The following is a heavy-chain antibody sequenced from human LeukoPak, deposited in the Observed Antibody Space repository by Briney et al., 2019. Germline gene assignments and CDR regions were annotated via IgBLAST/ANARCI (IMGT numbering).Heavy chain of an antibody. D-gene: IGHD4-17*01. CDR2: INDRGGST. CDR3: AKANGDYFDD. CDR1: GFTFISYP. Sequence: GGSLRLSCADSGFTFISYPMNWVRQATGKGLEWISSINDRGGSTYYADSVKGRFTISRDNSKNTLYLQMNSLRAEDTAVYYCAKANGDYFDDWGQGTLVTVSS. J-gene: IGHJ4*02. V-gene: IGHV3-23*01.